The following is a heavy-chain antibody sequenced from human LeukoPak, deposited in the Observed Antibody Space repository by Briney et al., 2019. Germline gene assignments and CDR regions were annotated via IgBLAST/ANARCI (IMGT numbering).Heavy chain of an antibody. CDR2: IIPIFGTA. V-gene: IGHV1-69*13. CDR3: ASRRVRGPQGFDY. CDR1: GYTFTSYG. J-gene: IGHJ4*02. Sequence: ASVKVSCKASGYTFTSYGISWVRQAPGQGLEWMGGIIPIFGTANYAQKFQGRVTITADESTSTAYMELSSLRSEDTAVYYCASRRVRGPQGFDYWGQGTLVTVSS. D-gene: IGHD3-10*01.